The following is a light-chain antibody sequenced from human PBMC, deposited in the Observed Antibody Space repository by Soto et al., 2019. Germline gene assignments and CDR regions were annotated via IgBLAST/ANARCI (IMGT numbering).Light chain of an antibody. Sequence: QSVLTRPASVSGSPGQSITISCTGTSSDVGGYNYVSWYQQHPGKASKLMIYDVSNRPSGVSNRFSGSKSGNTASLTISGLQAEDEADYYCSSYTSSSTLVVFGGGTKLTVL. CDR2: DVS. CDR1: SSDVGGYNY. J-gene: IGLJ2*01. CDR3: SSYTSSSTLVV. V-gene: IGLV2-14*01.